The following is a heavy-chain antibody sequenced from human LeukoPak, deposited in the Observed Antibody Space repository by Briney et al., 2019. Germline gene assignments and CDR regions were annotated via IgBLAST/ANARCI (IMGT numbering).Heavy chain of an antibody. CDR2: INPNSGGT. V-gene: IGHV1-2*02. CDR3: ARAEPLWFGEFDY. D-gene: IGHD3-10*01. Sequence: ASVKVSCKASGYTFTGYYMHWVRQAPGQGLAWMGWINPNSGGTNYAQKFQGRVTMTRDTSISTAYMELSRLRSDDTAVYYCARAEPLWFGEFDYWGQGTLVTVSS. CDR1: GYTFTGYY. J-gene: IGHJ4*02.